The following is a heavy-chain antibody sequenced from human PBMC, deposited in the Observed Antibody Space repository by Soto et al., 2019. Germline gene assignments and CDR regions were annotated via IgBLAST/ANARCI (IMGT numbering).Heavy chain of an antibody. CDR2: INPNSGGT. CDR3: ARGNRIAATYYYYGMDV. J-gene: IGHJ6*02. V-gene: IGHV1-2*04. D-gene: IGHD6-13*01. CDR1: GYTFTGYY. Sequence: QVQLVQSGAEVKKPGASVKVSCKASGYTFTGYYMHWVRQAPGQGLERMGWINPNSGGTNYAQKVQGWVTMTRDTSIRTAYMELSRLRSDDTAVYYCARGNRIAATYYYYGMDVWGQGTTVTVSS.